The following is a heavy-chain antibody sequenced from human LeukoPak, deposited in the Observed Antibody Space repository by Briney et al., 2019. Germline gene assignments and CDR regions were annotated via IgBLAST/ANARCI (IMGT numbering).Heavy chain of an antibody. CDR3: AREGWQWLVSDY. D-gene: IGHD6-19*01. CDR1: GFIFNNYA. J-gene: IGHJ4*02. V-gene: IGHV3-30*04. Sequence: PGGSLRLSCAASGFIFNNYAMNWVRQAPGKGLEWVAVISYDGSNKYYAGSVRGRFTISRDTSKNTLYLQMNSLRAEDTAVYYCAREGWQWLVSDYWGQGTLVTVSS. CDR2: ISYDGSNK.